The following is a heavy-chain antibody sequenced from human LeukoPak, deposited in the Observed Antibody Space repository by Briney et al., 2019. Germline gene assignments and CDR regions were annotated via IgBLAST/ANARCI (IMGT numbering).Heavy chain of an antibody. V-gene: IGHV3-21*01. CDR3: ARVSGGWYNWFDP. CDR1: GFTFSSYR. Sequence: GGSLRLSCAASGFTFSSYRMNWVRQAPGKGLEWVSSISSSSSYIYYADSVKGRFTISRDNAKNSLYLQMNSLRAEDTAVYYCARVSGGWYNWFDPWGQGTLVTVSS. D-gene: IGHD6-19*01. J-gene: IGHJ5*02. CDR2: ISSSSSYI.